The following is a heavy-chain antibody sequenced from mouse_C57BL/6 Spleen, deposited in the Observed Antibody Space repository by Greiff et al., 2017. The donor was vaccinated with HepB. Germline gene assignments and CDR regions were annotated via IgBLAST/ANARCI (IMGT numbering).Heavy chain of an antibody. CDR3: ASEAGGSGYEDY. V-gene: IGHV1-55*01. CDR2: IYPGSGST. CDR1: GYTFTSYW. Sequence: QVQLQQPGAELVKPGASVKMSCKASGYTFTSYWITWVKQRPGQGLEWIGDIYPGSGSTNYNEKFKSKATLTVDTSSSTAYMQLSSLTSEDSAVYYWASEAGGSGYEDYWGQGTTLTVSS. J-gene: IGHJ2*01. D-gene: IGHD1-1*01.